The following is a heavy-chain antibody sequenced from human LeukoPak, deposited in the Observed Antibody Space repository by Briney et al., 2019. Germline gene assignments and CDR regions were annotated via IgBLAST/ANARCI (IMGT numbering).Heavy chain of an antibody. J-gene: IGHJ3*02. V-gene: IGHV4-59*01. CDR3: AKLERLNAFDI. CDR2: IYYSGST. D-gene: IGHD1-1*01. Sequence: SETLSLTCTVSGGSMSSYYWSWIRQPPGKGLEWIGYIYYSGSTNYNPSLKSRVTISVDTSKNQFSLKLSSVTAADTAVYYCAKLERLNAFDIWGQGTMVTVSS. CDR1: GGSMSSYY.